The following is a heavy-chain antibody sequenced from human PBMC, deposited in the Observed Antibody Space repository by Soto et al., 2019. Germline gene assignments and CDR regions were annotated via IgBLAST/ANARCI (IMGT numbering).Heavy chain of an antibody. CDR3: AKDLRTTIFDYGMDV. Sequence: QVQLVESGGGLVQPGGSLRLTCVASGFTFGSHGMHWVRQAPGKGLEWVAVISYDETNEHYVDSVKGPFTISRDNSQSILYLQMNGLRLENRAVYKCAKDLRTTIFDYGMDVWGQGTTVTVS. CDR1: GFTFGSHG. V-gene: IGHV3-30*18. CDR2: ISYDETNE. D-gene: IGHD3-3*01. J-gene: IGHJ6*02.